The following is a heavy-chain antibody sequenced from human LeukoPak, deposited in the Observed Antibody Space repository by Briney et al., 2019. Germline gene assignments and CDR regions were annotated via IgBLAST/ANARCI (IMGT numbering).Heavy chain of an antibody. V-gene: IGHV3-21*01. J-gene: IGHJ3*02. CDR1: GFTFSSYS. D-gene: IGHD6-6*01. CDR3: AREGVEYSSSPNDAFDI. CDR2: ISSSSSYI. Sequence: GGSLRLSCAASGFTFSSYSMNWVRQAPGKGPEWASSISSSSSYIYYADSVKGRFTISRDNAKNSLYLQMNSLRAEDTAVYYCAREGVEYSSSPNDAFDIWGQGTMVTVSS.